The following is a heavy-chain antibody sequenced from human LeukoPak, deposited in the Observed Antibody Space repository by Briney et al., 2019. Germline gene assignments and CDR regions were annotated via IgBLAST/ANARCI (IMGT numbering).Heavy chain of an antibody. V-gene: IGHV3-23*01. CDR2: ISGSGGST. CDR1: GFTFSSYG. D-gene: IGHD1-26*01. J-gene: IGHJ4*02. Sequence: GGSLRLSCAASGFTFSSYGMSWVRQAPGKGPEWVSAISGSGGSTYYADSVKGRFTISRDNSKNTLYLQMNSLRAEDTAVYYCAKLGWELTPHFDYWGQGTLVTVSS. CDR3: AKLGWELTPHFDY.